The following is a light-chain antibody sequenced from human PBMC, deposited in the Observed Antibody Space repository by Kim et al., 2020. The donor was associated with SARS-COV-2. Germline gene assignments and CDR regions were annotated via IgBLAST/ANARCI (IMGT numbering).Light chain of an antibody. V-gene: IGKV3-15*01. CDR1: QGVSSN. CDR2: GAS. J-gene: IGKJ1*01. CDR3: QKYDYWPQT. Sequence: VSAGDRAALSCRASQGVSSNLAWYQKKPGQAPRLLIFGASTRAPGIPARFSGSGSGTEFTLTISSLQSEDFAIYYCQKYDYWPQTFGQGTKVDIK.